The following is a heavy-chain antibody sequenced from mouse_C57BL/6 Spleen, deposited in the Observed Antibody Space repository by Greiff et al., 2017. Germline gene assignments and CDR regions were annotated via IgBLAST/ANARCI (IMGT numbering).Heavy chain of an antibody. CDR2: ISSGGDYI. Sequence: EVQRVESGEGLVKPGGSLKLSCAASGFTFSSYAMSWVRQTPEKRLEWVAYISSGGDYIYYADTVKGRFTISRDNARNTLYLQMSSLKSEDTAMYYCTRGYYGSSYGYFDYWGQGTTLTVSS. V-gene: IGHV5-9-1*02. CDR1: GFTFSSYA. D-gene: IGHD1-1*01. J-gene: IGHJ2*01. CDR3: TRGYYGSSYGYFDY.